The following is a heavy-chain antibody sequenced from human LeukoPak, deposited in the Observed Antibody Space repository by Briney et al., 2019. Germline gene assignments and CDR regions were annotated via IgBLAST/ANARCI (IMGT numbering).Heavy chain of an antibody. D-gene: IGHD3-22*01. Sequence: SETLSLTCTVSGGSISSYYRSWIRQPPGKGLEWIGYIYYSGSTNYNPSLKSRVTISVDTSKNQFSLKLSSVTAADTAVYYCARRKYYYDSSGPWNWFDPWGQGTLVTVSS. CDR2: IYYSGST. J-gene: IGHJ5*02. V-gene: IGHV4-59*01. CDR1: GGSISSYY. CDR3: ARRKYYYDSSGPWNWFDP.